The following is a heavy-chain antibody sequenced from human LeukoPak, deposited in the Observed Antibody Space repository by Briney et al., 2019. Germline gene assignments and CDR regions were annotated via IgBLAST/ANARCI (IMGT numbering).Heavy chain of an antibody. CDR3: ARAYSLGATEYYFDY. CDR1: GFTFDDFG. J-gene: IGHJ4*02. D-gene: IGHD1-26*01. Sequence: GGSLRLSCEASGFTFDDFGMSWVRQAPGKGLEWVSGINWNGGSTGYADSVKGRFTISRDNAKNSLYLQMNSLRAEDTALYYCARAYSLGATEYYFDYWGQGTLVTVSS. CDR2: INWNGGST. V-gene: IGHV3-20*04.